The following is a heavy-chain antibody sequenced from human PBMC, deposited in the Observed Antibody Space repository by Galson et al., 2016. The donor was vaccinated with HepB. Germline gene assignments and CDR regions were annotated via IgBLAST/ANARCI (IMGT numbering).Heavy chain of an antibody. D-gene: IGHD1-14*01. CDR2: ISSSGSTM. J-gene: IGHJ1*01. CDR1: GFTFSSYE. V-gene: IGHV3-48*03. CDR3: ARGRRYFRH. Sequence: SLRLSCAASGFTFSSYEMNWVRQAPGKGLEWVSYISSSGSTMYFADSVKGRFTISRDNAKNSLYLQMNSLRAEDTAVYYCARGRRYFRHWGQGTLVTVSS.